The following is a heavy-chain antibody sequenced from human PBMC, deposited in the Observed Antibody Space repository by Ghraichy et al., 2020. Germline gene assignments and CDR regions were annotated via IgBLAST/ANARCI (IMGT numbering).Heavy chain of an antibody. V-gene: IGHV3-15*01. Sequence: GESLNISCAASGFTFSNAWMSWVRQAPGKGLEWVGRIKSKTDGGTTDYAAPVKGRFTISRDDSKNTLYLQMNSLKTEDTAVYYCTTDADGDGFDYWGQGTLVTVSS. CDR1: GFTFSNAW. D-gene: IGHD4-17*01. CDR2: IKSKTDGGTT. CDR3: TTDADGDGFDY. J-gene: IGHJ4*02.